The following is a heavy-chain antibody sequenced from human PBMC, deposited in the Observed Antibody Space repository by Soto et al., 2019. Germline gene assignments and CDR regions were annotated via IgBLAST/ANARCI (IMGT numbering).Heavy chain of an antibody. V-gene: IGHV3-33*01. D-gene: IGHD3-10*01. CDR1: GFTFDNFG. CDR2: IYYDGSKK. Sequence: QVQLVESGGGVVQPGRSLRLSCAASGFTFDNFGMHWVHQAPGKGLEWVSVIYYDGSKKYYADSVRGRFTISRDNSKNMLYLQMDSLRAEDTATYYCARSPRVRGGTASRGCWGQGTLVTVSS. CDR3: ARSPRVRGGTASRGC. J-gene: IGHJ4*02.